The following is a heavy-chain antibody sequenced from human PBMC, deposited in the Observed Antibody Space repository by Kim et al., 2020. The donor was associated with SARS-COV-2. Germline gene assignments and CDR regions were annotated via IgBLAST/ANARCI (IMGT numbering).Heavy chain of an antibody. CDR1: GFTFSSYS. CDR2: ISSSSSTI. J-gene: IGHJ4*02. V-gene: IGHV3-48*02. CDR3: ARDGSGYSSGWYTYFDY. D-gene: IGHD6-19*01. Sequence: GGSLRLSCAASGFTFSSYSMNWVRQAPGKGLEWVSYISSSSSTIYYADSVKGRFTISRDKAKNSLYLQMNSLRDEDTAVYYCARDGSGYSSGWYTYFDYCGQGTLVTVSS.